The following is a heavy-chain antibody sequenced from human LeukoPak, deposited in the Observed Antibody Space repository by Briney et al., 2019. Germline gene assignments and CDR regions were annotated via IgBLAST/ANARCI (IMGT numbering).Heavy chain of an antibody. CDR3: ARHRDYYDS. CDR2: IYYSGST. V-gene: IGHV4-59*08. J-gene: IGHJ4*01. Sequence: TSETLSLTCTVSGGSISSYYWNWIRPPPAKGLEWIGYIYYSGSTNYNPSLKSRVTISVDTSKNQFSLNLTSVTAADTALYFCARHRDYYDSWGHGTLVTVSS. CDR1: GGSISSYY. D-gene: IGHD3-22*01.